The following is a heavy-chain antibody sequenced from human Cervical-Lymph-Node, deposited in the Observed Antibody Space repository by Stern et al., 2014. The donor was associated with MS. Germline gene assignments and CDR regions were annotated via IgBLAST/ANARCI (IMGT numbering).Heavy chain of an antibody. J-gene: IGHJ3*02. CDR1: GYTFTDYY. CDR2: INPKTGGA. CDR3: AREIHPAITFDI. V-gene: IGHV1-2*06. D-gene: IGHD2-21*01. Sequence: VQLVESGAEMKRPGTSMKVSCKASGYTFTDYYMHWVRQAPGQGLQWMGRINPKTGGANYTEAFQGRVTMARDTSISTGYMVLSSLRSDDTAVYYCAREIHPAITFDIWGQGTVVPVSS.